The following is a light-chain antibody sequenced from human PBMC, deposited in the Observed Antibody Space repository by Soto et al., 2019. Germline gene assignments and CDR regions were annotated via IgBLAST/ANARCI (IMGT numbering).Light chain of an antibody. J-gene: IGKJ5*01. Sequence: DMVLTQSPLSLPVTPGGPAYISFMSSQVLLNSNGNNYLDWYLLKPGQSPQLMIYLGSNRASGVPDRFSGSGSGTDFTLTIRSLEPEDFAVHYCQKSSNWPQINCGKGTRRAIK. CDR2: LGS. CDR1: QVLLNSNGNNY. CDR3: QKSSNWPQIN. V-gene: IGKV2-28*01.